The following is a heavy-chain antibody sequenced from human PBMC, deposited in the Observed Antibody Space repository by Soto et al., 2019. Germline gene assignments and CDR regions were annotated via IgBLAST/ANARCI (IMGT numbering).Heavy chain of an antibody. J-gene: IGHJ6*02. CDR2: IYYSGST. CDR3: ARDGGFYYGMDV. CDR1: GGSISSYY. D-gene: IGHD3-3*01. Sequence: QVQLQESGPGLVKPSETLSLTCTVSGGSISSYYWRWIRQPPGKGLEWIGYIYYSGSTNYNRFTKRRVTISVDTSKDQFSLKLSSVTAADTAVYYCARDGGFYYGMDVWGQGTTVTVSS. V-gene: IGHV4-59*01.